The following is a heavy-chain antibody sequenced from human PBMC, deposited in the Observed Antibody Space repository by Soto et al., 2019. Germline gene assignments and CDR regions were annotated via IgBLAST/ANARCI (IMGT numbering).Heavy chain of an antibody. J-gene: IGHJ3*02. Sequence: SETLSITCTVSGGSISIGVYYWSWIRQHPGKGLEWIGYIYYSGSTYYNPSLKSRVTISVDTSKNQFSLKLSSVTAADTAVYYCARDARGIRSPFAFDIWGQGTMVNVSS. D-gene: IGHD3-10*01. V-gene: IGHV4-31*03. CDR2: IYYSGST. CDR3: ARDARGIRSPFAFDI. CDR1: GGSISIGVYY.